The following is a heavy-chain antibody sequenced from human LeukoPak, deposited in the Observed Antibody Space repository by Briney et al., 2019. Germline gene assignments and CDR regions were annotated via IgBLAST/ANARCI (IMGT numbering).Heavy chain of an antibody. Sequence: GGSLRLSCAASGFTFSSYAMHWVRQAPGKGLEWVAVISYDGSNKYYADSVKGRFTISRDNSKNTLYLQMNSLRAEDTAVYYCARDGRYRIAARPGNWFDPWGQGTLVTVSS. J-gene: IGHJ5*02. V-gene: IGHV3-30-3*01. D-gene: IGHD6-6*01. CDR2: ISYDGSNK. CDR3: ARDGRYRIAARPGNWFDP. CDR1: GFTFSSYA.